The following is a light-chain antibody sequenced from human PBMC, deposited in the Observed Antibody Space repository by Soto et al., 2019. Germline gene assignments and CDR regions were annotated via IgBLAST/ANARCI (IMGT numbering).Light chain of an antibody. J-gene: IGKJ1*01. CDR1: QSISSY. Sequence: DIQMTQSPSSLSASVGDRVTITCRASQSISSYLAWYQQKPGKAPRLLIYKTSSLHGGVPSRFSGSGSGTEFTLTISSLQPGDFATYYCQQYSGYSRTFGQGTKVDI. V-gene: IGKV1-5*03. CDR2: KTS. CDR3: QQYSGYSRT.